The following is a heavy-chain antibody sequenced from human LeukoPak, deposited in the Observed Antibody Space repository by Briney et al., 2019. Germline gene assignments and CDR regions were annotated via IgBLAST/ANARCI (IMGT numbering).Heavy chain of an antibody. J-gene: IGHJ3*02. CDR1: GGSISSYY. D-gene: IGHD6-13*01. V-gene: IGHV4-59*08. Sequence: PSETLSLTCTVSGGSISSYYWSWTRQPPGKGLEWIGYIYYSGSTNYNPSLKSRVTISVDTSKNQFSLKLSSVTAADTAVYYCARHDGIADAFDIWGQGTMVTVSS. CDR2: IYYSGST. CDR3: ARHDGIADAFDI.